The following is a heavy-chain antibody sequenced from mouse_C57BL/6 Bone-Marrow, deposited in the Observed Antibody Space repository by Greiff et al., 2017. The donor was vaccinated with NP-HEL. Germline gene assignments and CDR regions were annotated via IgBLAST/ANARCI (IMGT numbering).Heavy chain of an antibody. CDR1: GYTFTDYE. V-gene: IGHV1-15*01. Sequence: VKLVESGAELVRPGASVTLSCKASGYTFTDYEMHWVKQTPVHGLEWIGAIDPETGGTAYNQKFKGKAILTADKSSSTAYMELRSLTSEDSAVYYCTRSGSGYYFDYWGQGTTLTVSS. CDR2: IDPETGGT. D-gene: IGHD3-2*02. J-gene: IGHJ2*01. CDR3: TRSGSGYYFDY.